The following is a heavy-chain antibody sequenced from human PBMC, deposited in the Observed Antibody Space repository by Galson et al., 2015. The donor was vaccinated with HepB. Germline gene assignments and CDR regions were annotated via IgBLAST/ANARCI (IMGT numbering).Heavy chain of an antibody. CDR3: AKTGDAGVLATSPLYDY. Sequence: ALRLACAACGVTFSSLARSWVRQAPGKGREWVSAVRGRGGSTYYPDSAKGRFTISRDNSKNTLYLQMNSLRAEDTAVYYGAKTGDAGVLATSPLYDYWGQGTLVTVSS. CDR1: GVTFSSLA. V-gene: IGHV3-23*01. CDR2: VRGRGGST. J-gene: IGHJ4*02. D-gene: IGHD7-27*01.